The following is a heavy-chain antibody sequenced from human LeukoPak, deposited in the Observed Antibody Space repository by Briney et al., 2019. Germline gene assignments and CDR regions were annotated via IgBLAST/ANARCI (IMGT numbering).Heavy chain of an antibody. D-gene: IGHD2-8*01. CDR2: ISGNDGNT. J-gene: IGHJ4*02. V-gene: IGHV3-23*01. CDR3: AKVYFRSVSGPPLR. CDR1: GFTFSTSA. Sequence: QPGGSLRLSCAASGFTFSTSAMSWVRQAPGKGLEWVSDISGNDGNTYYAESVKGRFTISRDNSKNTLFLQMNSLRDEDTAIYYCAKVYFRSVSGPPLRWGQGTLVTVSS.